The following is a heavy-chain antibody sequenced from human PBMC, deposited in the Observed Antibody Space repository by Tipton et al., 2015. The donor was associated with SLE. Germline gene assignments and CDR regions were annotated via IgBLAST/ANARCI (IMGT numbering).Heavy chain of an antibody. CDR3: ARGGYSSGWYGDYFVY. CDR2: IYTSGST. Sequence: TLSLTCTVSGGSISSSSYYWSWIRQPAGKGLEWIGHIYTSGSTNYSPSLKSRVTISLDTSKTQFSLNLRSVTAADTAIYYCARGGYSSGWYGDYFVYCGQGTLVTVSS. D-gene: IGHD6-19*01. V-gene: IGHV4-61*09. CDR1: GGSISSSSYY. J-gene: IGHJ4*02.